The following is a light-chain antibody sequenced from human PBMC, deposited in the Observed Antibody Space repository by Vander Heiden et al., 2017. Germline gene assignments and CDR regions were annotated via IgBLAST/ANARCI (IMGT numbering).Light chain of an antibody. CDR2: WAS. CDR3: HLYYSTRLT. Sequence: DIVMTQSPDSLAVSLGERATINCKSSQSVLYSSNNKNYLAWYQQKPGQPPKLLIYWASTRESRVPDRSRARPSRTDFTLTMMILHAAHMAVSYCHLYYSTRLTFGGWTRVELK. J-gene: IGKJ4*01. CDR1: QSVLYSSNNKNY. V-gene: IGKV4-1*01.